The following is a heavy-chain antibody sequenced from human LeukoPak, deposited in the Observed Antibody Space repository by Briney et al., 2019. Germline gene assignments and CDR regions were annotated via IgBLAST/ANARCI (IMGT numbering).Heavy chain of an antibody. CDR2: FDPEDGET. CDR1: GYTLTELS. V-gene: IGHV1-24*01. J-gene: IGHJ4*02. CDR3: ATDKTGLGLGELSLDY. D-gene: IGHD3-16*02. Sequence: ASVKVSCKVSGYTLTELSMHWVRQAPGKGLEWMGGFDPEDGETIYAQKFQGRVTMTEDTSTDTAYMELSSLRSEDTAVYYCATDKTGLGLGELSLDYWGQGTLVAVSS.